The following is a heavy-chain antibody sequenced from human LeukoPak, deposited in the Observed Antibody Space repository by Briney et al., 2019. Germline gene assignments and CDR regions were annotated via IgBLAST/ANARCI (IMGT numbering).Heavy chain of an antibody. J-gene: IGHJ6*02. CDR3: ARGSGGYGDYFSAASGMDV. V-gene: IGHV4-34*01. Sequence: KPSETLSLTCAVYGGSFSGYYWSWIRQPPGKGLEWIGEINHSGSTNYNPSLKSRVTISVDTSKNQFSLKLSSVTAADTAVYYCARGSGGYGDYFSAASGMDVWGQGTTVTVSS. D-gene: IGHD4-17*01. CDR1: GGSFSGYY. CDR2: INHSGST.